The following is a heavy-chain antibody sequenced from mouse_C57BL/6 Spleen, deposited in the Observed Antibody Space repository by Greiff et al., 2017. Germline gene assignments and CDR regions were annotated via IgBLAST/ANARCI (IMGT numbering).Heavy chain of an antibody. CDR2: IDPSDSYT. J-gene: IGHJ4*01. CDR3: ARGGTAQRVDY. Sequence: QVQLQQPGAELVKPGASVKLSCKASGYTFTSYWMQWVKQRPGQGLEWIGEIDPSDSYTNYNQKFKGKATLTVDTSSSTAYMQLSSLTSEDSAVYYCARGGTAQRVDYWGQGTSVTVSS. CDR1: GYTFTSYW. D-gene: IGHD3-2*02. V-gene: IGHV1-50*01.